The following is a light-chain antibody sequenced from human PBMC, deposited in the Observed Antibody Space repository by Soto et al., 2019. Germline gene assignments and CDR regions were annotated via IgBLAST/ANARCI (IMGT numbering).Light chain of an antibody. CDR2: DAY. J-gene: IGKJ5*01. V-gene: IGKV3-11*01. Sequence: EIVLTQSPDTLSLSPGDRATLSCRASQSFRGLLAWYQQKPGQAPRLLIYDAYNRATGIPPRFSGSGSGTDFTPTISSLEPEDSAVYYCQQRHMWPITFGQGTRLEI. CDR3: QQRHMWPIT. CDR1: QSFRGL.